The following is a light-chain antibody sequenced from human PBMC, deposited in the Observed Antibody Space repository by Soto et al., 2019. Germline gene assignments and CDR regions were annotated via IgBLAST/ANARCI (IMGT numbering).Light chain of an antibody. CDR1: QNIERW. V-gene: IGKV1-5*01. Sequence: DIQMTQSPSTVSASVGDRVRLTCRASQNIERWQAWYQQKPGKGPKLLPYDVSTLERGVPPRFSGSESATECTLTIIDLQPDDFATYYCQQYLSDTWTFGQGTKVEVK. J-gene: IGKJ1*01. CDR3: QQYLSDTWT. CDR2: DVS.